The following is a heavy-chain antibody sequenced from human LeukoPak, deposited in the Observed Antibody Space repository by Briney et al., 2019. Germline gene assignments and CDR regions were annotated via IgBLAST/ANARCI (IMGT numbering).Heavy chain of an antibody. V-gene: IGHV3-48*03. CDR3: ARGQRSIVVVPGLDAFDI. J-gene: IGHJ3*02. CDR2: ISSSGSTI. Sequence: GGSLRLSCAASGFTFSSYEMNWVRQAPGKGLEWVSYISSSGSTIYYADSVKGRFTISRDNAKNSLYLQMNSLRAEDTAVYYCARGQRSIVVVPGLDAFDIWGQGTMVTVSS. CDR1: GFTFSSYE. D-gene: IGHD2-2*01.